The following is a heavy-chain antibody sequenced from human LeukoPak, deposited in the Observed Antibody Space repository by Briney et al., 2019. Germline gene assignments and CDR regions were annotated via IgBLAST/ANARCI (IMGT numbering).Heavy chain of an antibody. CDR1: GGSISNYY. D-gene: IGHD3-16*01. CDR3: ARVGDYALKD. CDR2: FYNSGST. V-gene: IGHV4-4*07. J-gene: IGHJ4*02. Sequence: SETLSLTCTVSGGSISNYYWSWIRQPAGKGLEWIGRFYNSGSTNCNPSLKSRVTMSVDASKNQFSLRLSSVTAADTAVYYCARVGDYALKDWGQGTLVTVSS.